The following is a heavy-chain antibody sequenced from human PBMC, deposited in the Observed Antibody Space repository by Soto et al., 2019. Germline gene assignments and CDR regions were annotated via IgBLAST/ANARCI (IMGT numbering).Heavy chain of an antibody. J-gene: IGHJ3*02. V-gene: IGHV3-23*01. CDR3: AKDVSRITMIVVVINTRGRYAFDI. D-gene: IGHD3-22*01. CDR2: ISGSGGST. CDR1: GFTFSSYA. Sequence: GGSLRLSCAASGFTFSSYAMSWARQAPGKGLEWVSAISGSGGSTYYADSVKGRFTISRDNSKNTLYLQMNCLRAEDTAVYYCAKDVSRITMIVVVINTRGRYAFDIWGQGTMVTVSS.